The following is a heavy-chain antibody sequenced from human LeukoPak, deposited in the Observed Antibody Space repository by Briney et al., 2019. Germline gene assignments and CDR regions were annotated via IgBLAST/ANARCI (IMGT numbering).Heavy chain of an antibody. Sequence: GGSLRLSCAASGFTFSSYGMHWVRQAPGKGLEWVAFIRYDGSNKYYADSVKGRFTISRDNSKNTLYLQMNSLRAEDTAVYYCARDEAAAGRRSLYDYWGQGALVTVSS. CDR3: ARDEAAAGRRSLYDY. D-gene: IGHD6-13*01. CDR2: IRYDGSNK. J-gene: IGHJ4*02. V-gene: IGHV3-30*02. CDR1: GFTFSSYG.